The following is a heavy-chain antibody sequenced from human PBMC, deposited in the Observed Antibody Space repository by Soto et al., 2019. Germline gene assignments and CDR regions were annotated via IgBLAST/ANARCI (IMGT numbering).Heavy chain of an antibody. J-gene: IGHJ3*02. V-gene: IGHV3-7*01. CDR1: GFTFSSYW. D-gene: IGHD1-7*01. CDR2: IKQDGSEK. CDR3: ARDTILELRSYDAFDT. Sequence: XGSLRLSCAASGFTFSSYWMSWVRQAPGKGLEWVANIKQDGSEKYYVDSVKGRFTISRDNAKNSLYLQMNSLRAEDTAVYYCARDTILELRSYDAFDTWGQGTMVT.